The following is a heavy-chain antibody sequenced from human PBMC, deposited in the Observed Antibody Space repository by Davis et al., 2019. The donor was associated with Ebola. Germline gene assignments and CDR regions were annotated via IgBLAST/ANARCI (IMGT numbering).Heavy chain of an antibody. CDR3: AKDGGRAQPRPFDY. J-gene: IGHJ4*02. Sequence: GGSLRLSCAASGFTFSSYGMHWVRQAPGKGLEWVAVISYDGSNKYYADSVKGRFTISRDNSKNTLYLQMNSLRAEDTAVYYCAKDGGRAQPRPFDYWGQGTLVTVSS. CDR2: ISYDGSNK. V-gene: IGHV3-30*18. CDR1: GFTFSSYG. D-gene: IGHD3-16*01.